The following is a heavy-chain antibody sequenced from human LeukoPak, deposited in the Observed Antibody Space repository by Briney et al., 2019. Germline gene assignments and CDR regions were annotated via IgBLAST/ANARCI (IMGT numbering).Heavy chain of an antibody. Sequence: PSETLSLTCSVSGGSISSYYWSWIRQPAGKGLEWIGRIYSSGTITYNPSLQSRVTMSVDTSKNEFSLKMSSVTAADTAVYYCTRDPGTTGEVKFDPWGQGTLVAVSS. J-gene: IGHJ5*02. CDR3: TRDPGTTGEVKFDP. V-gene: IGHV4-4*07. D-gene: IGHD4-17*01. CDR2: IYSSGTI. CDR1: GGSISSYY.